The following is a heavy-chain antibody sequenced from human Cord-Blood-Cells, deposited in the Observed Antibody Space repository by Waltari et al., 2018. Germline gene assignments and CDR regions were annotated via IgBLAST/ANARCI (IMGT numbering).Heavy chain of an antibody. Sequence: QVQLQQWGAGLLKPSETLSLTCAVYGGSFSGYYWSWIRQPPGEGLEWIGEINHSGSTNYNPSLKSRVTRSVDAAKNHVSLRLSSVTAADTAVYCCARGVSVVVPAANWFDPWGQGTLVTVSS. J-gene: IGHJ5*02. CDR3: ARGVSVVVPAANWFDP. V-gene: IGHV4-34*01. D-gene: IGHD2-2*01. CDR2: INHSGST. CDR1: GGSFSGYY.